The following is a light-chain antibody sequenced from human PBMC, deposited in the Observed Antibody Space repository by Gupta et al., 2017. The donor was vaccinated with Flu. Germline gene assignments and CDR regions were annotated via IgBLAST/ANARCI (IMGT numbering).Light chain of an antibody. J-gene: IGKJ1*01. CDR1: QINWATYQKKSY. CDR3: RQHYSIPRT. Sequence: SPGARATINCRSIQINWATYQKKSYLASYQQKTGRTPKLLLYWASTLLYGVLPTFSGSGSATAFTLTISSLLAPDVAVYYCRQHYSIPRTFGQGTKVEIK. V-gene: IGKV4-1*01. CDR2: WAS.